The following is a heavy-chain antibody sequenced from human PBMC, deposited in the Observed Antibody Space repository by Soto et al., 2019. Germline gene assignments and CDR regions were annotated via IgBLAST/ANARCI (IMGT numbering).Heavy chain of an antibody. CDR2: IYYSGTT. Sequence: QLQLQESGPGLVKPSETLSLTCTVSGDSITSNSYFWAWIRQPPGKGLEWIGSIYYSGTTYYNPSLKSRVTISVDRSKNQFSLKLSSVTAAHTAVYYCARHFSVDYFDYWGQGALVTVSS. V-gene: IGHV4-39*01. J-gene: IGHJ4*02. CDR3: ARHFSVDYFDY. CDR1: GDSITSNSYF.